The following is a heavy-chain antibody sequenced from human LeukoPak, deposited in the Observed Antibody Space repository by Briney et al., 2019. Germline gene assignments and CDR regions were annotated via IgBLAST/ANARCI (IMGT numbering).Heavy chain of an antibody. Sequence: NPAETLTLTCTVTGDFIRTYPWLWIPQPPGKGLECLGYIFCSGSTKSNPSLKSRVTISVDTSKNQFSLSLSSVTAADTALYYCARHPDGSEWLIQYYFEYGGQGTLVTVSS. CDR3: ARHPDGSEWLIQYYFEY. CDR1: GDFIRTYP. D-gene: IGHD3-22*01. V-gene: IGHV4-59*08. J-gene: IGHJ4*02. CDR2: IFCSGST.